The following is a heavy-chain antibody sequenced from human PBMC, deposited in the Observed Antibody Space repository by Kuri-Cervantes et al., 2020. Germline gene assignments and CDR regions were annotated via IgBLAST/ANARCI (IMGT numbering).Heavy chain of an antibody. D-gene: IGHD1-7*01. CDR3: ATDSNSVGKIYSYYMDV. V-gene: IGHV1-8*02. J-gene: IGHJ6*03. CDR1: GYTFTNYD. CDR2: MNPNSGNT. Sequence: ASVKVSCKASGYTFTNYDINWVRQATGQGLEWMGWMNPNSGNTDYAQRFQGRVTMTRNTSINTAYMELSSLRSEDTAVYFCATDSNSVGKIYSYYMDVWGKGTTVTVSS.